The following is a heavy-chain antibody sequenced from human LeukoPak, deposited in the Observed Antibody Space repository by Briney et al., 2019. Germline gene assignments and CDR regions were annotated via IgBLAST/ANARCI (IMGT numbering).Heavy chain of an antibody. V-gene: IGHV3-11*01. J-gene: IGHJ5*02. Sequence: GGSLRLSCAVSGLTFSDYYMSWTRQAPGKGPELVSYISPSGSSIFYVDSVKGRFTISRDNAKNSLYPQMNSLRAEDTAVYYCARAGLWFGDLYPGPVNWFDPWGQGTLVTVSS. CDR3: ARAGLWFGDLYPGPVNWFDP. CDR1: GLTFSDYY. D-gene: IGHD3-10*01. CDR2: ISPSGSSI.